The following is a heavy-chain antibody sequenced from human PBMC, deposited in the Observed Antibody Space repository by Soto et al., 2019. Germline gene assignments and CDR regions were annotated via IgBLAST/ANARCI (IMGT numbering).Heavy chain of an antibody. CDR2: FDPEDGET. CDR3: ARQPWGFGGHDAFDI. V-gene: IGHV1-24*01. Sequence: ASVKVSCKVSGYTLTELSMHWVRQAPGKGLEWMGGFDPEDGETIYAQKFQGRVTMTEDKSITTAYLQWSTLKASDTALYYCARQPWGFGGHDAFDIWGRGTMVTVSS. CDR1: GYTLTELS. D-gene: IGHD7-27*01. J-gene: IGHJ3*02.